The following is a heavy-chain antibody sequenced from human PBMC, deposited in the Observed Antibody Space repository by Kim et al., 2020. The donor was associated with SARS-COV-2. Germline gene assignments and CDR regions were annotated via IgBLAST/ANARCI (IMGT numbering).Heavy chain of an antibody. CDR3: ARHSEPNYYYGMDV. Sequence: AQKFQGRVTITADESTSTAYMELSSLGSEDTAVYYCARHSEPNYYYGMDVWGQGTTVTVSS. V-gene: IGHV1-69*01. D-gene: IGHD2-15*01. J-gene: IGHJ6*02.